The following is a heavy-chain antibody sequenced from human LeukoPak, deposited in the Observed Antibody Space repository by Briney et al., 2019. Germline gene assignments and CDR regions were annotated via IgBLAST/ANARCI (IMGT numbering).Heavy chain of an antibody. J-gene: IGHJ4*02. CDR3: ARDPGVVAFHYFDY. V-gene: IGHV3-23*01. CDR2: IGGSGGST. CDR1: GFTFSSHA. D-gene: IGHD3-3*01. Sequence: PGGSLRLSCAASGFTFSSHAMGWVRQAPGKGLEWVSAIGGSGGSTYYADSVKGRFTISRDNSKNTLYLQMNSLRAEDTVLYYCARDPGVVAFHYFDYWGQGTLVTVSS.